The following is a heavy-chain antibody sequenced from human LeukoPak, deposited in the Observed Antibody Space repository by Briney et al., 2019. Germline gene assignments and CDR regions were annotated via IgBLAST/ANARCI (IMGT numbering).Heavy chain of an antibody. D-gene: IGHD3-22*01. V-gene: IGHV4-34*01. J-gene: IGHJ4*02. CDR1: GDSISNYY. Sequence: SETLSLTCTVSGDSISNYYWSWIRQPPGKGLEWIGEINHSGSTNYNPSLKSRVTISVDTSKNQFSLKLSSVTAADTAVYYCARGSDGSGYYRSRPFDYWGQGTLVTVSS. CDR3: ARGSDGSGYYRSRPFDY. CDR2: INHSGST.